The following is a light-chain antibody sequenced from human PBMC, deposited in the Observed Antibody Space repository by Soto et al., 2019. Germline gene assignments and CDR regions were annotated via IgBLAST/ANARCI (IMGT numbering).Light chain of an antibody. CDR2: GAS. CDR1: QSVSSSY. V-gene: IGKV3-20*01. Sequence: EIVLTQSPGTLSLSPGERATLSCRASQSVSSSYLAWYQQKPGQAPRLLIYGASSRATGIPDRFSGSGSGTDSTLTISRLEPEDFAVYYCKQYGSSPQITFGQGTRLEIK. J-gene: IGKJ5*01. CDR3: KQYGSSPQIT.